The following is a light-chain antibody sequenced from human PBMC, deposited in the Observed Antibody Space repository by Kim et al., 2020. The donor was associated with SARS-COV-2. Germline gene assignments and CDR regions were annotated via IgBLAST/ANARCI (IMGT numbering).Light chain of an antibody. CDR3: QHRANWPQT. CDR1: QSISDF. J-gene: IGKJ2*01. Sequence: PGERATLSCRASQSISDFLGWYQQRVGQAPRLLIYNASHRATGIPARFTGSGSGTDFTLTISGLEPEDSAIYYCQHRANWPQTFGQGTMREI. V-gene: IGKV3-11*01. CDR2: NAS.